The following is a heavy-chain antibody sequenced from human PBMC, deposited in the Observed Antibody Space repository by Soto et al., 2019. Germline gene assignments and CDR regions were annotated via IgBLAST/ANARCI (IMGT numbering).Heavy chain of an antibody. Sequence: QVQLVQSGAEVKNPGSSVTVSCKASGGTFSSYTISWVRQAPGQGLEWMGGIIPIFGTANYAQKFQGRGAITAAESTSTAYMELSSLRSEDTAVYYCARGNHRWLQLWYFDLWGRGTLVPVSS. D-gene: IGHD5-12*01. V-gene: IGHV1-69*12. CDR1: GGTFSSYT. J-gene: IGHJ2*01. CDR2: IIPIFGTA. CDR3: ARGNHRWLQLWYFDL.